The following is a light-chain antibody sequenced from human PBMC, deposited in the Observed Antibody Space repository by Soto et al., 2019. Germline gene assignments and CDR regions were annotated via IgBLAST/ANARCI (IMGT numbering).Light chain of an antibody. CDR1: HNIERW. CDR3: QQFAISRT. J-gene: IGKJ1*01. CDR2: DAS. Sequence: IQMTQSPSTLSASVGDRVTITCRASHNIERWMAWYQQKPGRAPSLLIFDASTLHSGVPSRFSGSGSGTDFTLTISSLQPAGFATYYCQQFAISRTLGQGTKVDIK. V-gene: IGKV1-5*01.